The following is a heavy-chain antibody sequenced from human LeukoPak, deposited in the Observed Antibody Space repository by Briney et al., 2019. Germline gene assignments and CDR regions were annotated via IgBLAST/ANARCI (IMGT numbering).Heavy chain of an antibody. V-gene: IGHV4-59*11. Sequence: SETLSLTCTVSGGSISSHYWSWIRQPPGEGLEWIGYIYYSGSTNYNPPLKSRVTISVDTSKNQFSLKLSSVTAADTAVYYCAGELGYGSGSYYRGIDNWFDPWGQGTLVTVSS. D-gene: IGHD3-10*01. CDR3: AGELGYGSGSYYRGIDNWFDP. CDR1: GGSISSHY. CDR2: IYYSGST. J-gene: IGHJ5*02.